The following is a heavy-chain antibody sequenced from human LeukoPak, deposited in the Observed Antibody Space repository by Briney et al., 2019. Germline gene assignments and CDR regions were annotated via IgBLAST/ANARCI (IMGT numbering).Heavy chain of an antibody. CDR1: GFTFSSYW. Sequence: PGGSLRLSCAASGFTFSSYWMHWVRQAPGKGLVWVSRINSDGSGTSYADSVKGRFTISRDNAKNTLYLQMNSLRAEDTAVYYCARTTLIDWFDPWGQGTLVTVSS. J-gene: IGHJ5*02. V-gene: IGHV3-74*01. CDR3: ARTTLIDWFDP. CDR2: INSDGSGT. D-gene: IGHD4-11*01.